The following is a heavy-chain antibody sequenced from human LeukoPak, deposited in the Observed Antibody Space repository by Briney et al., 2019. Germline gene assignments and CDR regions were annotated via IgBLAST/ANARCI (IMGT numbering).Heavy chain of an antibody. Sequence: PSQTLSLTCTVSGGSISSGGYYWSWIRQHPAKGLEWIGYIYYSGSTYYNPSLKSRVTISVDTSKNQFSLKLSSVTAADTAVYYCARVAVAGTVRGQGYYYYYGMDVWGQGTTVTVSS. D-gene: IGHD6-19*01. CDR1: GGSISSGGYY. CDR2: IYYSGST. CDR3: ARVAVAGTVRGQGYYYYYGMDV. V-gene: IGHV4-31*03. J-gene: IGHJ6*02.